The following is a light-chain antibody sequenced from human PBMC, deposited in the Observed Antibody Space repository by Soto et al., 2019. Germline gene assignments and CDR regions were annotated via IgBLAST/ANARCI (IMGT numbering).Light chain of an antibody. CDR3: QSYDSSLSGSV. Sequence: QSALTQPPSVSGAPGQRVTISCTGSSSNIGADYDVHWYQQLPGTAPKLLIFGDTNRPSGVPDRFSGSKSGTSASLAITGLQADDEADYYCQSYDSSLSGSVFGGGTKLTVL. CDR1: SSNIGADYD. J-gene: IGLJ2*01. CDR2: GDT. V-gene: IGLV1-40*01.